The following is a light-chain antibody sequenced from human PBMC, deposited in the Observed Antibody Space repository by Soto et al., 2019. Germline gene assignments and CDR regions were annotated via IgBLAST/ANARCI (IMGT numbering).Light chain of an antibody. V-gene: IGLV2-23*02. Sequence: QSVLTQPASVSGSHGQSITISCTGTSSDVGSYNLVSWYQQHPGKAPKLMIYEVSKRPSGVSDRFSGSKSGNTASLTISGLQAEDEADYYCCSYAGSSTLVFGTGTKVTVL. CDR1: SSDVGSYNL. J-gene: IGLJ1*01. CDR2: EVS. CDR3: CSYAGSSTLV.